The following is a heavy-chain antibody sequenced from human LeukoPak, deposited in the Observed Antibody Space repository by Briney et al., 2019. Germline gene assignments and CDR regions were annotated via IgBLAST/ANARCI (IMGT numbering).Heavy chain of an antibody. V-gene: IGHV1-2*02. J-gene: IGHJ4*02. D-gene: IGHD6-6*01. Sequence: ASVKVSCKASGYTFTSYGISWVRQAPGQGLEWMGWINPNSGGTNYAQKFQGRVTMTRDTSISTAYMELSRLRSDDTAVYYCARPYSSSSPRPYFDYWGQGTLVTVSS. CDR3: ARPYSSSSPRPYFDY. CDR2: INPNSGGT. CDR1: GYTFTSYG.